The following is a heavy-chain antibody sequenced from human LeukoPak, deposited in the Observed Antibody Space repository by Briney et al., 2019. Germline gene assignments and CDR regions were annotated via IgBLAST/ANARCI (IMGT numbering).Heavy chain of an antibody. Sequence: GGSLRLSCAASGFTFSSYAMSWVRQAPGKGLEWVSAISGSGGSTYYADSAKGRFTISRDNSKNTLYLQMNSLRAEDTAVYYCAKETVYSGSAYYFDYWGQGTLVTVSS. CDR2: ISGSGGST. V-gene: IGHV3-23*01. CDR3: AKETVYSGSAYYFDY. J-gene: IGHJ4*02. D-gene: IGHD1-26*01. CDR1: GFTFSSYA.